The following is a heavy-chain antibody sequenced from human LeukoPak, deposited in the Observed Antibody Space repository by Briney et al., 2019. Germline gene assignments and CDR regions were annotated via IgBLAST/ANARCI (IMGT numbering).Heavy chain of an antibody. CDR3: ASLYGSGPNWFDP. D-gene: IGHD3-10*01. Sequence: GGSLRLSCAASGFSFDDYAMHWVRQVPGKGLEWVSGISWNSDSIGYADSVRGRFTISRDNAKNSLYLQMNSLRAEDTAVYYCASLYGSGPNWFDPWGQGTLVTVSS. J-gene: IGHJ5*02. CDR2: ISWNSDSI. V-gene: IGHV3-9*01. CDR1: GFSFDDYA.